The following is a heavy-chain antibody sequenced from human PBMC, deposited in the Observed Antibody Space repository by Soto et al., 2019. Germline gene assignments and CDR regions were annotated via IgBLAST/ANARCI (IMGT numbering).Heavy chain of an antibody. D-gene: IGHD2-2*01. CDR3: ARGLYCTSTSYSAYYYYHMAV. Sequence: EVQVLESGGGLVQAGGSLRLSCAASGFIFSTYTMTWVRQAPGKGLEWVSSISGSGDSTYYADSVKGRFTISRDNSKNPLYLQMDSLRAEDTAVYYCARGLYCTSTSYSAYYYYHMAVLGKGTTVTVSS. J-gene: IGHJ6*03. CDR1: GFIFSTYT. V-gene: IGHV3-23*01. CDR2: ISGSGDST.